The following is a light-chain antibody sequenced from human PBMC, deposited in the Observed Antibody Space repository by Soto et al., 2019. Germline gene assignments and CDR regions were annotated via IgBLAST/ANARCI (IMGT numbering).Light chain of an antibody. CDR1: QSVSSSY. Sequence: IVMTQSPHTLSVSPGDRDTLPFRASQSVSSSYLAWYQQKPGLAPRLLIYDASSRAPGIPDRFSGSGSGTDFTLTISDVEPEDFAVYYCHQRQSWPRSFGQGTKVDIK. CDR3: HQRQSWPRS. J-gene: IGKJ1*01. V-gene: IGKV3D-20*01. CDR2: DAS.